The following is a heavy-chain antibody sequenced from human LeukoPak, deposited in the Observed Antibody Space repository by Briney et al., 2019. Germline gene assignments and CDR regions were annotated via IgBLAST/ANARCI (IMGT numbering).Heavy chain of an antibody. CDR3: ARGLRYFDWLSYFDY. Sequence: PSETLSLTCTVSGGPISSYYWSWIRQPPGKGLEWIGYIYYSGSTNYNPSLKSRVTISVDTSKNQFSLKLSSVTAADTAVYYCARGLRYFDWLSYFDYWGQGTLVTVSS. J-gene: IGHJ4*02. D-gene: IGHD3-9*01. CDR2: IYYSGST. CDR1: GGPISSYY. V-gene: IGHV4-59*08.